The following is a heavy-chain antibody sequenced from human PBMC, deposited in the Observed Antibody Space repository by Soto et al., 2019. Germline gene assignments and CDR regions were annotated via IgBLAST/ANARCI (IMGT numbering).Heavy chain of an antibody. CDR1: GYTFTGYY. CDR3: ARDQIIVVVPAAINGGFDP. V-gene: IGHV1-2*02. J-gene: IGHJ5*02. Sequence: ASVKVSCKASGYTFTGYYMHWVRQAPGQGLEWMGWINPNSGGTNYAQKFQGRVTMTRDTSISTAYMELSRLRSDDTAVYYCARDQIIVVVPAAINGGFDPWGQGTLVTVSS. D-gene: IGHD2-2*01. CDR2: INPNSGGT.